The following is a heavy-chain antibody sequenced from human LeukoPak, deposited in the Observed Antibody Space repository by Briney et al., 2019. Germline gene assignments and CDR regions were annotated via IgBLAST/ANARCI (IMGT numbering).Heavy chain of an antibody. CDR2: IKQDGSEK. CDR3: ARGSSSSGLDY. Sequence: PGGSLRLSCTTSGFPFSNFWMNWVRQAPGKGLEWVANIKQDGSEKFYVDSVKGRFTISRDNAKNSLYLQMNSLRAEDTAVYYCARGSSSSGLDYWGQGTLVTVSS. CDR1: GFPFSNFW. D-gene: IGHD6-6*01. V-gene: IGHV3-7*04. J-gene: IGHJ4*02.